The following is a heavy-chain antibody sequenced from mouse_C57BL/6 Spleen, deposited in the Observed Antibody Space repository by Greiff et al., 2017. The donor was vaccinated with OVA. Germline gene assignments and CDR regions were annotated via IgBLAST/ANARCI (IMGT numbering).Heavy chain of an antibody. D-gene: IGHD2-4*01. CDR1: GYSFTGYY. CDR2: INPSTGGT. V-gene: IGHV1-42*01. Sequence: EVQLQQSGPELVKPGASVKISCKASGYSFTGYYMNWVKQSPEKSLEWIGEINPSTGGTTYNQKFKAKATLTVDKSSSTAYMQLKSLTSEDSAVYYCARGDYDYWFAYWGQGTLVTVSA. CDR3: ARGDYDYWFAY. J-gene: IGHJ3*01.